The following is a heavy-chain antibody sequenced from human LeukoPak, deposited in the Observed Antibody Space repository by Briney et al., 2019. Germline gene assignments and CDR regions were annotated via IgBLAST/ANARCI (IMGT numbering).Heavy chain of an antibody. CDR3: ARGGGLDV. D-gene: IGHD3-16*01. Sequence: GGSLRLSCAASGITFSSYWMNWARPAPGKGLEWVASINHNGNVNYYVDSVKGRFTISRDNAKNSLYLQMSNLRAEDTAVYFGARGGGLDVWGQGATVTVSS. CDR1: GITFSSYW. J-gene: IGHJ6*02. CDR2: INHNGNVN. V-gene: IGHV3-7*03.